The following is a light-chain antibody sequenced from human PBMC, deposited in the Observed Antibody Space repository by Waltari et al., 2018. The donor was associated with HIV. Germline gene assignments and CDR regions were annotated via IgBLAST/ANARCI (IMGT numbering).Light chain of an antibody. J-gene: IGLJ2*01. CDR1: TSTVGGVNH. CDR2: EVS. V-gene: IGLV2-8*01. Sequence: QPALTQPPSASGSLGQPVPIPSSGTTSTVGGVNHFPWYQQPPGKAPNLMIFEVSKRPSGVPNRFSGSKSGNTASLTVSGLQAEDEADYYCSSYAGSDIYVVFGGGTKLTVL. CDR3: SSYAGSDIYVV.